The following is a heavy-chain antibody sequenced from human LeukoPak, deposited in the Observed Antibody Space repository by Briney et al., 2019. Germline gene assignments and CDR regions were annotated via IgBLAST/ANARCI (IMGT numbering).Heavy chain of an antibody. CDR2: IVPIFGTA. CDR3: ARELGVATIAFDI. CDR1: GGTFTLYA. D-gene: IGHD5-24*01. Sequence: ASVTLSFTASGGTFTLYAISWVRQAPGQGLEWMGGIVPIFGTANYAQKFQGRVTITADESTSTAYMELSSLRSEDTAVYYCARELGVATIAFDIWGQGTMVTVSS. V-gene: IGHV1-69*13. J-gene: IGHJ3*02.